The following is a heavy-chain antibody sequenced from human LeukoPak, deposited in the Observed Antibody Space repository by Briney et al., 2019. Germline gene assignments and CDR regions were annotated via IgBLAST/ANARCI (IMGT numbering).Heavy chain of an antibody. CDR2: IIPIFGTA. Sequence: GASVKVSCKASGGTFSSYAISWVRQAPGQGLEWMGGIIPIFGTANYAQKFQGRVTITADESTSTAYMELSSLRSEDTAVYYCARGESYGSGSYYPYYYYYGMDVWGKGTTVTVSS. J-gene: IGHJ6*04. V-gene: IGHV1-69*13. D-gene: IGHD3-10*01. CDR3: ARGESYGSGSYYPYYYYYGMDV. CDR1: GGTFSSYA.